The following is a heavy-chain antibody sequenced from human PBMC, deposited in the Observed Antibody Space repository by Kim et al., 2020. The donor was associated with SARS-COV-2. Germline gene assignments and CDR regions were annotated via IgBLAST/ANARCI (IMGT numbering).Heavy chain of an antibody. J-gene: IGHJ1*01. CDR3: ANVTSGSSGWFEYFQH. Sequence: GGSLRLSCAASGFTFNNYAMSWVRQAPGKGLEWVSGIRNSGSSTQYADSVKGRFSISRDNAKNTLYLQMDSLRAEDTAVYYCANVTSGSSGWFEYFQHWGQGTLVTVSS. CDR2: IRNSGSST. CDR1: GFTFNNYA. V-gene: IGHV3-23*01. D-gene: IGHD6-19*01.